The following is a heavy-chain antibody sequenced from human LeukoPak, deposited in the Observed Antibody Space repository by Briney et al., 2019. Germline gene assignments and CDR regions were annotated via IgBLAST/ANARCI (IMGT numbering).Heavy chain of an antibody. D-gene: IGHD2/OR15-2a*01. CDR1: GFTFSSYS. CDR2: ISSSSSTI. Sequence: PGGSLRLSCAASGFTFSSYSMNWVRQAPGKGLEWVSYISSSSSTIYYADSVKGRFTISRDNAKNSLYLQMNSLRAEDTAVYYCARLHPTSLPDYWGQGTLVTVSS. CDR3: ARLHPTSLPDY. V-gene: IGHV3-48*04. J-gene: IGHJ4*02.